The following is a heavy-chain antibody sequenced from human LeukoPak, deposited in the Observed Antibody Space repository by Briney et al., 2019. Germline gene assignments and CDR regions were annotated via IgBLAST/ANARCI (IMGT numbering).Heavy chain of an antibody. CDR1: EYTFTDYY. D-gene: IGHD1-1*01. V-gene: IGHV1-2*02. Sequence: ASVKVSCKASEYTFTDYYVLWVRQAPGQGLEWMGWINSNSGDTNYAQKFQGRVTMTRDTSISTAYMELSGLTSDDAAVYYCARGHTTWSSFDYWGQGTLVTISS. CDR3: ARGHTTWSSFDY. CDR2: INSNSGDT. J-gene: IGHJ4*02.